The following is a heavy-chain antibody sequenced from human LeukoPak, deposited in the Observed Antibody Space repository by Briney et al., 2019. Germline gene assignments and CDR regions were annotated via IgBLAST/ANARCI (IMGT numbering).Heavy chain of an antibody. V-gene: IGHV4-59*08. CDR1: GGSISSYY. CDR2: IYYSGST. J-gene: IGHJ3*02. D-gene: IGHD3-10*01. CDR3: ARGFGKTDDAFDI. Sequence: SETLSLTCTVSGGSISSYYWSWIRQPPGKGLEWIGYIYYSGSTNYNPSLKGRVTISVDTSKNQFSLKLSSVTAADTAVYYCARGFGKTDDAFDIWGQGTMVTVSS.